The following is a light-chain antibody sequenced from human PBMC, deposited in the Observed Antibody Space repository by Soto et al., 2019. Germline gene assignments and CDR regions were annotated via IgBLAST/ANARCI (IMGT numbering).Light chain of an antibody. CDR2: EVS. Sequence: QSVLTQPASVSGSPGQSITISCTGTSSDVGAYDYVSWYQQHPDKAPKLMIFEVSERPSGVSNRFSGSNSGNTASLPISGLQAEDEADYFCSSYTSNSTLVFGGGTKLTVL. J-gene: IGLJ3*02. CDR1: SSDVGAYDY. V-gene: IGLV2-14*01. CDR3: SSYTSNSTLV.